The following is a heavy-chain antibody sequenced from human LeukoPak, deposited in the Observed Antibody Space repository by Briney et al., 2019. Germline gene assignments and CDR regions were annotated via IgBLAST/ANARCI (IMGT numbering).Heavy chain of an antibody. J-gene: IGHJ6*03. D-gene: IGHD2-2*01. CDR2: IYYSGST. V-gene: IGHV4-38-2*01. CDR3: ARHPFPEGNCGSSSCYGFYYYMDV. Sequence: GSQRLSCAASGFTFSRYAMSWVRQAPGKGLEWLGSIYYSGSTYFNPSLKSRVTISVDTSKNQFSLKLSSVTAADTAVYYCARHPFPEGNCGSSSCYGFYYYMDVWGKGTTVTVSS. CDR1: GFTFSRYA.